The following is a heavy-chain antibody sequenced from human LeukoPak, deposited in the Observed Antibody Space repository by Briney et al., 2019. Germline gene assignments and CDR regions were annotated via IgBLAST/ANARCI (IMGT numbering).Heavy chain of an antibody. CDR1: GFTFSSYG. CDR3: AKDRVVRGVIKAYYFDY. J-gene: IGHJ4*02. CDR2: ISYDGSNK. Sequence: GGSLRLSCAASGFTFSSYGMHWVRQAPGKGLEWVAVISYDGSNKYYADSVKGRFTISRDNSKNTLYLQMNSLRAEDTAVYYCAKDRVVRGVIKAYYFDYWGQGTLVTVSS. D-gene: IGHD3-10*01. V-gene: IGHV3-30*18.